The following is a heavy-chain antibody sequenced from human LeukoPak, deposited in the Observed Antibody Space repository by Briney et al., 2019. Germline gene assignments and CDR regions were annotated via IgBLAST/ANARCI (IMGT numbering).Heavy chain of an antibody. CDR1: GYSISSGYC. V-gene: IGHV4-38-2*02. D-gene: IGHD1-1*01. CDR3: ARKSYKWNGSVYYYYMDV. J-gene: IGHJ6*03. Sequence: PSETLSLTCTVSGYSISSGYCWGWIRQPPGKGLEWIGSIYHSGSTYYNPSLKSRVTISVDTSKNQFSLKLTSVTAADTAVYNCARKSYKWNGSVYYYYMDVWDKGTTVTISS. CDR2: IYHSGST.